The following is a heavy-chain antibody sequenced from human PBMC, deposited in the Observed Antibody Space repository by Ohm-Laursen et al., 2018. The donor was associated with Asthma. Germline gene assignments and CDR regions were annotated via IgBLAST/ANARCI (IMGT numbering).Heavy chain of an antibody. V-gene: IGHV3-30*03. D-gene: IGHD5-24*01. CDR3: ARGSLEGLQ. CDR1: GFTFRSYG. CDR2: ISYDGSLK. Sequence: SLRLSYTAVGFTFRSYGMYWVRQAPGKGLEWVAAISYDGSLKFYGDSVKGRFTISRDDAENTLYLQMNSLRADDSAVYYCARGSLEGLQWGQGTLVTVSS. J-gene: IGHJ4*02.